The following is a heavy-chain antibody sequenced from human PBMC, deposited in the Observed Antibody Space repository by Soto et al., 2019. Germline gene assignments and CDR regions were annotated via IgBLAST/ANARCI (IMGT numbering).Heavy chain of an antibody. CDR2: IYYSGST. V-gene: IGHV4-59*01. J-gene: IGHJ5*02. CDR1: GGSISSYY. CDR3: ARDGVTGTTSSWFDP. D-gene: IGHD1-7*01. Sequence: PSETLSLTCTVSGGSISSYYWSWIRQPPGKGLEWIGYIYYSGSTNYNPSLKSRVTISVDTSKNQFSLKLSSVTAADTAVYYCARDGVTGTTSSWFDPWGQGTLVTVSS.